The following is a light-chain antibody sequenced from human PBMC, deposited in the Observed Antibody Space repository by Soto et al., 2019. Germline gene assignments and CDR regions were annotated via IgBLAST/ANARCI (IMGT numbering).Light chain of an antibody. CDR2: AAS. CDR3: EQYGNSPAIT. Sequence: EIVLTQSPGTLSLSPGERATLSCRASQSVSASYLAWYQQKPGQAPRLLIYAASSSATGIPDRFSGSGSGTDFTLTVRRLEPEDFAVYSCEQYGNSPAITFGEGTRLDIK. CDR1: QSVSASY. J-gene: IGKJ5*01. V-gene: IGKV3-20*01.